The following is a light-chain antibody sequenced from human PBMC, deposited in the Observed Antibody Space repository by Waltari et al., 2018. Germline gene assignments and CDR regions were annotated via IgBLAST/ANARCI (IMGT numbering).Light chain of an antibody. Sequence: DIQRTQSPSSLSASVGDRVTITCQASQDIKKYLNWYQQKPGKAPKLLIYDASSLETGVPSRFRGSGSGTDFTFTISSLQPEDVATYYCQQYENLPITFGQGTRLDFK. CDR2: DAS. V-gene: IGKV1-33*01. CDR3: QQYENLPIT. CDR1: QDIKKY. J-gene: IGKJ5*01.